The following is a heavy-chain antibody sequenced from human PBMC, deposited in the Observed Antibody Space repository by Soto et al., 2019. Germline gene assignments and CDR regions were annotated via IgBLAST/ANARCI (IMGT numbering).Heavy chain of an antibody. CDR1: GFTFSSYA. CDR2: LSGSGGST. J-gene: IGHJ4*02. CDR3: AKDYCVSGSYYY. Sequence: EVQLLESGGGLVQPGASLRLSCAASGFTFSSYAMIWLRQSPGKGLEWVSALSGSGGSTYYADSVKGRFTISRDNSKNTLYLQMNSLRGEDTAVYYCAKDYCVSGSYYYWGQGTLVTVSS. V-gene: IGHV3-23*01. D-gene: IGHD3-10*01.